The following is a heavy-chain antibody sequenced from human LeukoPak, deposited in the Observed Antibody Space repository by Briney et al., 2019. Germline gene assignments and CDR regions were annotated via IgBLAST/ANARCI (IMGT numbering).Heavy chain of an antibody. CDR3: AREMATMPMDY. Sequence: SVKVSCKASGGTFSSYAISWVRQAPGQGLEWMGRIIPILGIANYAQKFQGRVTITADKSTSTAYMELSSLRSEDTAVYYCAREMATMPMDYWGQGTLVTVSS. D-gene: IGHD5-24*01. CDR2: IIPILGIA. J-gene: IGHJ4*02. V-gene: IGHV1-69*04. CDR1: GGTFSSYA.